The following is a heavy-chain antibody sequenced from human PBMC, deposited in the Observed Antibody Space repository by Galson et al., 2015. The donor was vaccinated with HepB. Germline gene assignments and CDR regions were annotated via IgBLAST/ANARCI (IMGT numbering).Heavy chain of an antibody. CDR2: ISYDGSIK. V-gene: IGHV3-30*04. CDR3: ARDLSDGGYGVGLDY. D-gene: IGHD5-12*01. J-gene: IGHJ4*02. CDR1: GFTFSSYA. Sequence: SLRLSCAASGFTFSSYAIHWVRQAPGKGLEWVAVISYDGSIKYYADSVKGRFTISRDNSKNTLYLQMNSLRAEDTAFYHCARDLSDGGYGVGLDYWCQGTLVSV.